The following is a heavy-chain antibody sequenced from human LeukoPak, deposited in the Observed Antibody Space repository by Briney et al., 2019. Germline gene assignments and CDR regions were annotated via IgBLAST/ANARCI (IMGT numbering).Heavy chain of an antibody. D-gene: IGHD4-17*01. CDR1: GFGFRIYS. CDR2: LFGGGDT. CDR3: ARGQRTSVTLYYFDF. Sequence: PGGSLRLSCASSGFGFRIYSMTWVRQAVGKGLEWVSVLFGGGDTYYGDSVKGRFAISRDNSKNTVYLQMKSLRAEDTAVYYCARGQRTSVTLYYFDFWGQGTLVSVSS. J-gene: IGHJ4*02. V-gene: IGHV3-66*01.